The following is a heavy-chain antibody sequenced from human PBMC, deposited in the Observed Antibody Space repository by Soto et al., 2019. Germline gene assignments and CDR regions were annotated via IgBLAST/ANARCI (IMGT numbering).Heavy chain of an antibody. D-gene: IGHD3-10*01. J-gene: IGHJ4*02. Sequence: QITLKESGPTLVKPTQTLTLTCNFSGFSLSTYGVGVGWIRQPPGKALEWLALIYWDDDKRFSPSLTSRLAITKDTPKSQVVLTVTHMDPVDTATYYCEHRPGFSMAFDYWGPGPLVTVSS. CDR2: IYWDDDK. CDR3: EHRPGFSMAFDY. CDR1: GFSLSTYGVG. V-gene: IGHV2-5*02.